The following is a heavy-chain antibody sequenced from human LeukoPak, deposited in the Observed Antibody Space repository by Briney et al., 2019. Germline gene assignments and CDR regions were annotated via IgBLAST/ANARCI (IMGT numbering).Heavy chain of an antibody. V-gene: IGHV3-48*02. CDR2: ISSSSNSI. D-gene: IGHD2-21*02. CDR3: ARDPRGDYYYYYGMDV. CDR1: EFTFSTYG. J-gene: IGHJ6*02. Sequence: PGGSLRLSCAASEFTFSTYGMHWVRQAPGKGLEWISYISSSSNSIHYADSVKGRFTISRDNAKKSLYLQMNSLRDEDTAVYYCARDPRGDYYYYYGMDVWGQGTTVTVSS.